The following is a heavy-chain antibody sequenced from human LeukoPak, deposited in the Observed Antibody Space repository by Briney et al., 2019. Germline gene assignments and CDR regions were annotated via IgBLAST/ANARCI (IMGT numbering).Heavy chain of an antibody. J-gene: IGHJ4*02. D-gene: IGHD3-22*01. CDR2: INHSGST. Sequence: PSETLSLTCAVYGGSFSGYYWSWIRQPPGKGLEWIGEINHSGSTNYNPSLKSRVTISVDTSKNQFSLKLSSVTAADTAVYYCARDLYYYDSSGYYYEDYWGQGTLVTVSS. CDR3: ARDLYYYDSSGYYYEDY. CDR1: GGSFSGYY. V-gene: IGHV4-34*01.